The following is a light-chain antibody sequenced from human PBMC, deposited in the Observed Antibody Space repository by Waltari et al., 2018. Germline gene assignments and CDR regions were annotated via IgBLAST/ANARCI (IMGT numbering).Light chain of an antibody. CDR1: QSLLRSNGYKC. J-gene: IGKJ2*01. V-gene: IGKV2-28*01. Sequence: DIVMIQSPLSLPVTPGEPASISCRSSQSLLRSNGYKCLAWYLQKPGQPAQLLIYVGSNRSSGVPDRFSGIGSGTDFTLEIKRVEAEDVGVYYCMQALRSPNTFGQGTKLEIK. CDR2: VGS. CDR3: MQALRSPNT.